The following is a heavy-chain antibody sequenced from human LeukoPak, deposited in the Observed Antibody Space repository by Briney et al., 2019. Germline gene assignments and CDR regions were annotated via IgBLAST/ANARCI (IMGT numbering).Heavy chain of an antibody. V-gene: IGHV4-34*01. CDR3: ARDGHYYDSSGYPEPDAFDI. CDR2: VNHSGST. D-gene: IGHD3-22*01. Sequence: SSETLSLTCAVYGGSFSDYYWSWIRQSPGKGLEWIGEVNHSGSTNYNPSLKSRVTISIDTSKNQFSLKLSSVTAADTAIYYCARDGHYYDSSGYPEPDAFDIWGQGTRVTVSS. CDR1: GGSFSDYY. J-gene: IGHJ3*02.